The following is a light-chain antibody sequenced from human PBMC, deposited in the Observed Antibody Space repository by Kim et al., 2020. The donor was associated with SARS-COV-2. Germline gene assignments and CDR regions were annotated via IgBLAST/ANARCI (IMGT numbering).Light chain of an antibody. J-gene: IGLJ1*01. CDR2: EVS. CDR3: SSYAGSNNFEV. Sequence: QSVTISCTGTSSDVGGYNYVSWYQQHPGKAPKLMIYEVSKRPSGAPDRFSGSKSGNTASLTVSGLQAEDEADYYCSSYAGSNNFEVFGTGTKVTVL. CDR1: SSDVGGYNY. V-gene: IGLV2-8*01.